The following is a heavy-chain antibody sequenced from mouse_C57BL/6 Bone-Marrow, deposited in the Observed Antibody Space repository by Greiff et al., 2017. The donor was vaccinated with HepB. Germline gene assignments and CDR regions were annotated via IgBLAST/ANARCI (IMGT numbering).Heavy chain of an antibody. J-gene: IGHJ3*01. D-gene: IGHD1-1*01. Sequence: QVQLQQSGAELVRPGASVTLSCKASGFTFNDYEMHWVKQTPVHGLEWIGAIDPETGGTAYNQKFKGKAILTADKSSSTAYMELRSLTSEDSAVYYCTDYYGSSSAWFAYWGQGTLVTVSA. CDR1: GFTFNDYE. V-gene: IGHV1-15*01. CDR2: IDPETGGT. CDR3: TDYYGSSSAWFAY.